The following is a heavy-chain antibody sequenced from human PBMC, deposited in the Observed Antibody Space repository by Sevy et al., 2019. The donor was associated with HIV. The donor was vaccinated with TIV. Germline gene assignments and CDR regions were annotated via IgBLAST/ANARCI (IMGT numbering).Heavy chain of an antibody. V-gene: IGHV3-30*18. Sequence: GGSLRLSCVVSGISFTTSGMHWVRQAPGKGLEWVAVISYHGRDKFYAESVKGRSTISRDNSKNMLYWQMNSLRAEDTAVYYCAKDFTGYNGMDVWGQGTMVTVSS. CDR3: AKDFTGYNGMDV. J-gene: IGHJ6*02. D-gene: IGHD3-9*01. CDR2: ISYHGRDK. CDR1: GISFTTSG.